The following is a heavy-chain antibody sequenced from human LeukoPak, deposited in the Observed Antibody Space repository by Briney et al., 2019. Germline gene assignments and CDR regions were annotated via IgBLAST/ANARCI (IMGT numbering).Heavy chain of an antibody. D-gene: IGHD3-22*01. CDR3: ASCNDSSGYFAY. J-gene: IGHJ4*02. Sequence: ASVKVSCKASGGTFTDYAINWVRQAPGQGLEYMGWVNTNTGNPTYAQGFTGRFVFSSDSSVSTAYLQITSLKADDSAIYFCASCNDSSGYFAYWGQGTLVTVSS. CDR1: GGTFTDYA. V-gene: IGHV7-4-1*02. CDR2: VNTNTGNP.